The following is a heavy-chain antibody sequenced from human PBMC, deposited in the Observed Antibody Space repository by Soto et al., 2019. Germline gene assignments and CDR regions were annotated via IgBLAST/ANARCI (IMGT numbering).Heavy chain of an antibody. D-gene: IGHD6-19*01. CDR3: AKDRGVRYGSGSYYGTDV. V-gene: IGHV3-9*01. CDR1: GFTFNDYA. Sequence: EVQLVESGGGLVQPGRSLRLSCAASGFTFNDYAMHWVRQAPGKGLEWVSGISWNSGSIVYADSVKGRFTISRDNAKNSLYLLMNSLRAEDTALYYCAKDRGVRYGSGSYYGTDVWGQGTTVTVSS. J-gene: IGHJ6*02. CDR2: ISWNSGSI.